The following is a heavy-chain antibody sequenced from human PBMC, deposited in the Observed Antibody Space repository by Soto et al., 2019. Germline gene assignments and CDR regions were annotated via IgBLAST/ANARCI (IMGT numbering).Heavy chain of an antibody. Sequence: EVQLVESGGNLVQPGGSLRLSCAASGFRFSIYSMNWVRQAPGKGLEWSAYITSDTKTIKYADSVKGRFTISRDNDKNSVYLHMNSLSDEDTAVYYCARSVEGHFDYWGQGTVVTVSA. CDR3: ARSVEGHFDY. CDR1: GFRFSIYS. CDR2: ITSDTKTI. D-gene: IGHD6-19*01. J-gene: IGHJ4*02. V-gene: IGHV3-48*02.